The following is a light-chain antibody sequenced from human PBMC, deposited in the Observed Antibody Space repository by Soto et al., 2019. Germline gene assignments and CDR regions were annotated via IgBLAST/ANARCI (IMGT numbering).Light chain of an antibody. V-gene: IGKV3-11*01. J-gene: IGKJ5*01. Sequence: EIVLTQSPATLSLSPGERATLSCRASQSVYSYLAWYQQKPGQAPRLLVYDASNRATGISARFSGSGSGTDFTLTINSLEPEDFAVYYCQQRSSWPITFGQGTRLEI. CDR2: DAS. CDR1: QSVYSY. CDR3: QQRSSWPIT.